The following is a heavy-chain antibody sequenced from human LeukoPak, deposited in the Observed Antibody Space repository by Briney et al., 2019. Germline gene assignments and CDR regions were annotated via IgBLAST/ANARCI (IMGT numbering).Heavy chain of an antibody. J-gene: IGHJ5*02. Sequence: ASVKVSCKASGYTFTSYGISWVRQAPGQGLEWMGWINPNSGGTNYAQKFQGRVTMTRNTSISTAYMELSRLRSDDTAVYYCARGSQLEDIVVVPAAILSPDGWFDPWGQGTLVTVSS. CDR2: INPNSGGT. CDR1: GYTFTSYG. CDR3: ARGSQLEDIVVVPAAILSPDGWFDP. V-gene: IGHV1-2*02. D-gene: IGHD2-2*01.